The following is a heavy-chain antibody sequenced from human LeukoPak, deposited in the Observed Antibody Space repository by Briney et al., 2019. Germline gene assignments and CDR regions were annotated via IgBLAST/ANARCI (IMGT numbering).Heavy chain of an antibody. CDR3: ARDPPYYYDPITRWFDP. V-gene: IGHV1-69*13. Sequence: SVKVSCKASGGTFSSYAISWVRQAPGQGLEWMGGVIPIFGTANYAQKFQGRVTITADESTSTAYMELSSLRSEDTAVYYCARDPPYYYDPITRWFDPWGQGTLVTVSS. CDR1: GGTFSSYA. J-gene: IGHJ5*02. CDR2: VIPIFGTA. D-gene: IGHD3-22*01.